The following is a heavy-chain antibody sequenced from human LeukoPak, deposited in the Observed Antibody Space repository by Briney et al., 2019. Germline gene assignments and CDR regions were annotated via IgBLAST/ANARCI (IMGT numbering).Heavy chain of an antibody. Sequence: GGSLRLSCAASGFTFTNFAMSWVRQASGKGLEWVSAISGSGDTTYYANSVKGRFTIFRDDSKNTLYLQMNSLRAEDTAVYYCAKGTATVTSIYYYMDVWGKGTTVTVSS. J-gene: IGHJ6*03. CDR2: ISGSGDTT. V-gene: IGHV3-23*01. CDR3: AKGTATVTSIYYYMDV. CDR1: GFTFTNFA. D-gene: IGHD4-17*01.